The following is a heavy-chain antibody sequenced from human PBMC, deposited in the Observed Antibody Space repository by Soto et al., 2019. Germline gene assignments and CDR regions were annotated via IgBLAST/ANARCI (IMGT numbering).Heavy chain of an antibody. CDR1: GFTFRSYW. CDR2: IKQDGSDK. Sequence: EVQLVVSGGGLVQPGTSLRLSCEASGFTFRSYWITLVRQAPGKGLEWVANIKQDGSDKVYVESVKGRLTISRDNAKNSWFLPINSLRADDTAVYYCARDSNSGSRSRYFDAFDIWGQGTMVLVSS. J-gene: IGHJ3*02. D-gene: IGHD3-3*01. V-gene: IGHV3-7*01. CDR3: ARDSNSGSRSRYFDAFDI.